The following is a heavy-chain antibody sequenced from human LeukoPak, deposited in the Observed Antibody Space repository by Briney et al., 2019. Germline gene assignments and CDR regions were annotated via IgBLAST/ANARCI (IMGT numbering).Heavy chain of an antibody. Sequence: PGESLRLSCAASGCTVSINYMSCVRQAPGKGLEWVAVMYSGGNTYYADSVKGRVTISIDNSKNTLYLQLNTVRAADTAVYYWAGGETSSYDYWGQGTLVSVSS. CDR1: GCTVSINY. V-gene: IGHV3-53*01. CDR3: AGGETSSYDY. J-gene: IGHJ4*02. D-gene: IGHD2-2*01. CDR2: MYSGGNT.